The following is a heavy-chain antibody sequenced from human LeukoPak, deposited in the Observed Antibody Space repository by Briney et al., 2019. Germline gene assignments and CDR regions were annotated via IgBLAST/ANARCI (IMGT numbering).Heavy chain of an antibody. Sequence: GASVKVSCKASGGTFSSYAISWVRQAPGQGLEWMGGIIPIFGTANYAQKFQGRVTITADKSTSTAYMELSSLRSEDTAVYYCASQRRSGSYYYYMDVWGKGTTVTVSS. D-gene: IGHD1-26*01. V-gene: IGHV1-69*06. CDR2: IIPIFGTA. CDR3: ASQRRSGSYYYYMDV. J-gene: IGHJ6*03. CDR1: GGTFSSYA.